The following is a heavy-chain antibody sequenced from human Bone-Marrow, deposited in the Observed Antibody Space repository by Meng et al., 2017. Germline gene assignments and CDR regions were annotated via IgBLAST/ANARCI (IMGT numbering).Heavy chain of an antibody. D-gene: IGHD5-12*01. V-gene: IGHV3-20*04. CDR2: INWNGGST. J-gene: IGHJ3*02. CDR1: GFTFDDYG. CDR3: ARDIVATIRGAFDI. Sequence: GESLKISCAASGFTFDDYGMSWVRQAPGKGLGWVSGINWNGGSTAYADSVKGRFTISRDNAKNSLYLQMNSLRAEDTALYYCARDIVATIRGAFDIWGQGTMVTVSS.